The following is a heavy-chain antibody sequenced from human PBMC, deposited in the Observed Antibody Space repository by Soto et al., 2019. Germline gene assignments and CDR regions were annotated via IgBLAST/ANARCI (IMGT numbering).Heavy chain of an antibody. CDR2: IWYDGSNK. V-gene: IGHV3-33*01. Sequence: QVQLVESGGGVVQPGRSLRLSCVASGFTFSSYGMHWVRQAPGKGLEWVAVIWYDGSNKYYADSVKGRFTISRDNSKNMQYLQMNSLRAEDTAVYYCARPHYYDSSGYYWDYWGQGTLVTVSS. D-gene: IGHD3-22*01. CDR3: ARPHYYDSSGYYWDY. CDR1: GFTFSSYG. J-gene: IGHJ4*02.